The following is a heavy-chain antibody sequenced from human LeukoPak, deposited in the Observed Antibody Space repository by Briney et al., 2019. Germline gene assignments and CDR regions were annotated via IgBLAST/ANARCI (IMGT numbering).Heavy chain of an antibody. CDR3: ARGQDYDNFDY. Sequence: PSETLSLTCTVSGGSISSYYWSWIRQPPGKGLEWIGYIYYSGSTYYNPSLKSRVTISVGTSKNQFSLKLSSVTAADTAVYYCARGQDYDNFDYWGQGTLVTVSS. CDR1: GGSISSYY. D-gene: IGHD3-22*01. J-gene: IGHJ4*02. CDR2: IYYSGST. V-gene: IGHV4-59*08.